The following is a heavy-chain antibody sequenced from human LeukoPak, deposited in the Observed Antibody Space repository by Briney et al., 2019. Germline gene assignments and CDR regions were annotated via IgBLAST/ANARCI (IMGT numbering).Heavy chain of an antibody. Sequence: PSETLSLTCTVSGGSTSSSTYYWGWIRQPPGKDLEWIGSIYYTGSTYYNPSLKSRVTISVDTSKNQFSLKLSSVTAADTAVYYCASKPRFLRDDAFDIWGQGTMVTVSS. D-gene: IGHD2-21*01. CDR3: ASKPRFLRDDAFDI. V-gene: IGHV4-39*07. CDR1: GGSTSSSTYY. CDR2: IYYTGST. J-gene: IGHJ3*02.